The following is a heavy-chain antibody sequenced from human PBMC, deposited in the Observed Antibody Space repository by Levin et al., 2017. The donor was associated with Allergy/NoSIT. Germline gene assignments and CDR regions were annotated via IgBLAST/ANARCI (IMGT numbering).Heavy chain of an antibody. CDR2: ISGSGGST. J-gene: IGHJ4*02. Sequence: PGGSLRLSCAASGFTFSSYAMSWVRQAPGKGLEWVSAISGSGGSTYYADSVKGRFTISRDNSKNTLYLHMNSLRAEDTAVYYCAKRSWRRHQYGDFDYWGQGTLVTVSS. V-gene: IGHV3-23*01. CDR1: GFTFSSYA. D-gene: IGHD3-10*01. CDR3: AKRSWRRHQYGDFDY.